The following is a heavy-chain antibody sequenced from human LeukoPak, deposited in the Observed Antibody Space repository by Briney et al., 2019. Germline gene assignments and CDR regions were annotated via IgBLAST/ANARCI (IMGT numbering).Heavy chain of an antibody. J-gene: IGHJ5*02. V-gene: IGHV4-39*01. CDR1: GGSINNYNYY. CDR3: ARQVFPSSSITMIISWFDP. CDR2: IYYSGSA. D-gene: IGHD3-22*01. Sequence: SETLSLTCTVSGGSINNYNYYWGWIRQPPGKGLEWIGSIYYSGSAYHNPSLKSRVTISVDTSKNQFSLRLSSVTAADTAVYYCARQVFPSSSITMIISWFDPWGQGTLVTVSS.